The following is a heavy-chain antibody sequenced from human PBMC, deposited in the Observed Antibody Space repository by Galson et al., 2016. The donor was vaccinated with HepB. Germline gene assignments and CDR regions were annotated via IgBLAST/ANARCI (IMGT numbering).Heavy chain of an antibody. CDR2: TNTDGSDT. V-gene: IGHV3-74*01. CDR3: ARDYLTYTASYLYS. D-gene: IGHD1-26*01. J-gene: IGHJ4*02. CDR1: GFTFSSYW. Sequence: SLRLSCAASGFTFSSYWMHWVRQVPGKGLVMVARTNTDGSDTGYADSVKGRFTISRDNAKNTLYLQMNTLRAEDTAVYYCARDYLTYTASYLYSWGQGTLVTVSS.